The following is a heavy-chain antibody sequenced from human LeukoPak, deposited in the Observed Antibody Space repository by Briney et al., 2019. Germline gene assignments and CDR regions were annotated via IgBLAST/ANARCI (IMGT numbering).Heavy chain of an antibody. V-gene: IGHV4-34*01. J-gene: IGHJ4*02. CDR1: GGSFSGYY. CDR3: ASLDCSSTSCYGGVEY. CDR2: INHSRST. D-gene: IGHD2-2*01. Sequence: SETLSLTCAVYGGSFSGYYWSWIRQPPGKGLEWIGEINHSRSTNYNPSLKSRVTISVDTSKNQFSLQLSSLTAADTAVYYCASLDCSSTSCYGGVEYWGQGTLVTVSS.